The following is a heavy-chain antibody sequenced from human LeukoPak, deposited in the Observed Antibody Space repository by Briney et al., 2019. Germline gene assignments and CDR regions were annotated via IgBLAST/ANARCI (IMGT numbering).Heavy chain of an antibody. J-gene: IGHJ4*02. D-gene: IGHD4-11*01. CDR1: GFTFSNYA. V-gene: IGHV3-66*01. CDR2: IYSGGTT. CDR3: ATGTTVTTAFDY. Sequence: GGSLRLSCAASGFTFSNYAMSWVRQAPGKGLEWVSIIYSGGTTNYADSVMGRFTISKDNSENTLYLQMNSLRAEDTAVYYCATGTTVTTAFDYWGQGTLVTVSS.